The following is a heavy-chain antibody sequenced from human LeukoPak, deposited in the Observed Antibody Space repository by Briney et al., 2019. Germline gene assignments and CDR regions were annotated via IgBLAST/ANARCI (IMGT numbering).Heavy chain of an antibody. Sequence: SETLSLTCTVSGGSISSYYWTWIRQPPGKGLEWIAYIYYSGSTNYNPSLKSRVSISVDTSKKKFSLKLSSVTAADTAVYYCARRLAVGGWFDPWGQGTLVTVSS. J-gene: IGHJ5*02. CDR1: GGSISSYY. CDR2: IYYSGST. CDR3: ARRLAVGGWFDP. V-gene: IGHV4-59*01. D-gene: IGHD6-13*01.